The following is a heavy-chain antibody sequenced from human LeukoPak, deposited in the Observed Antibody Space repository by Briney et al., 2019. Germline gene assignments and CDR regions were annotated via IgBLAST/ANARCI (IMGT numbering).Heavy chain of an antibody. CDR2: IYYSAST. Sequence: SETLSLTCTVSGGSISSSSYYCGWIRQPPGKGLEWIGSIYYSASTYYNPSLKSRVTISVDTSKNQFYLKLSSVPAADTAVYYCARHGSNVLLWFGELPYYFDYWGQGTLVTVSS. D-gene: IGHD3-10*01. V-gene: IGHV4-39*01. CDR1: GGSISSSSYY. CDR3: ARHGSNVLLWFGELPYYFDY. J-gene: IGHJ4*02.